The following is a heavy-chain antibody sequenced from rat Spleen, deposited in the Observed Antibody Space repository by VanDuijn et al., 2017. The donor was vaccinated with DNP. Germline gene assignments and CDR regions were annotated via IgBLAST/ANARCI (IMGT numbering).Heavy chain of an antibody. CDR3: ATHQGVRIITPYNWFAY. CDR2: IFYDGART. CDR1: GFTFSDYN. D-gene: IGHD1-6*01. J-gene: IGHJ3*01. V-gene: IGHV5S10*01. Sequence: EVQLEESGGGLVQPGGSLKVSCEASGFTFSDYNVAWVRQAPKKGLEWVATIFYDGARTYYRDSVKGRFTVSRDNAKSTLYLQMDSLRSEDTATYYCATHQGVRIITPYNWFAYWGQGTLVTVSS.